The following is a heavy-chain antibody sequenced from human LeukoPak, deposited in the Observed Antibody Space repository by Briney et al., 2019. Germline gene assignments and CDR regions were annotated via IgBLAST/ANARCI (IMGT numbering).Heavy chain of an antibody. Sequence: SQTLSLTCAISGDSVSSNTAAWNWIRQSPSRGLEWLGRTYYRSKWYSDYAVSVKSRITIYPDTSKNRFSLQLNSVTSEDTAVYYCVRKLGWHDAFDIWGQGTMVTVSS. D-gene: IGHD3-3*02. CDR3: VRKLGWHDAFDI. CDR1: GDSVSSNTAA. V-gene: IGHV6-1*01. J-gene: IGHJ3*02. CDR2: TYYRSKWYS.